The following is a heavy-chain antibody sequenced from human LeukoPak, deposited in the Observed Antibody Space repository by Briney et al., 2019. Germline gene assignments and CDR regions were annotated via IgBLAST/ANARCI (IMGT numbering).Heavy chain of an antibody. CDR2: IYYSGST. V-gene: IGHV4-59*08. D-gene: IGHD6-19*01. CDR3: ARHLAVAGNNYFGMDV. J-gene: IGHJ6*02. Sequence: SETLSLTCTVSGGSISSYYWSWIRRPPGKGLEWIGYIYYSGSTNYNPSPKSRVTISVDTSKNQFSLKLNSVTAADTAVYYCARHLAVAGNNYFGMDVWGQGTTVTVSS. CDR1: GGSISSYY.